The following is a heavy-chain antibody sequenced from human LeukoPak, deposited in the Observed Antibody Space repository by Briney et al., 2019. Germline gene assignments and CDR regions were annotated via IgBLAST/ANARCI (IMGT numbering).Heavy chain of an antibody. J-gene: IGHJ4*02. D-gene: IGHD3-10*01. V-gene: IGHV3-21*01. Sequence: GGSLRLSCAASGFTFSSYSMNWGRQVPGKGLEWVSSISGSSSYIYYADSVKGRFTISRHNAKNSLYLQMNSLRAEDTAVYYCARDEATMVRGHDYWGQGTLVTVSS. CDR1: GFTFSSYS. CDR3: ARDEATMVRGHDY. CDR2: ISGSSSYI.